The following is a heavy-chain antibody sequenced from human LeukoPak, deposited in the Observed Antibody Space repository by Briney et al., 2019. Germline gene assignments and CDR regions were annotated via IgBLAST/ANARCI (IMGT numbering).Heavy chain of an antibody. D-gene: IGHD5-24*01. J-gene: IGHJ3*02. CDR2: ISYDGSNK. Sequence: GGSLRLSCAASGFTFSSYAMHWVRQPPGKGLEWVAVISYDGSNKYYADSVKGRFTISRDNSKNTLYLQMNSLRAEDTAVYYCARTKERWLQFDAFDIWGQGTMVTVSS. CDR1: GFTFSSYA. CDR3: ARTKERWLQFDAFDI. V-gene: IGHV3-30*04.